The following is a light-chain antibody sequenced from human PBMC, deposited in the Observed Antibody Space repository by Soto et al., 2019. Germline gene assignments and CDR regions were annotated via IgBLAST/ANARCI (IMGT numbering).Light chain of an antibody. V-gene: IGKV3-20*01. CDR2: GAS. J-gene: IGKJ1*01. CDR1: QSVSSSY. CDR3: QQYGSSPWT. Sequence: DIVLTQSPGTLSLSPGDRATLSCSGSQSVSSSYLAWYQQKLGQAPRLLIYGASSRATGIPDRFSGSGSGTDFTLTISRMEPEDFAVYYCQQYGSSPWTFGQGTKVDIK.